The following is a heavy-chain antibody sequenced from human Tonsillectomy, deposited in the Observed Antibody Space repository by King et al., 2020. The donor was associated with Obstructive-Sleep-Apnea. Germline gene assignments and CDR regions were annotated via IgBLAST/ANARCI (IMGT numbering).Heavy chain of an antibody. J-gene: IGHJ6*02. CDR1: GFIFSSDA. CDR3: ARGRDYGMDV. V-gene: IGHV3-30*04. Sequence: QLVQSGGGVVQPGRSLRLSCAGSGFIFSSDALDWVRQAPGKGLEWVAFISNSGKHKNYADSVKGRFSISRDNSNNTLYLQMNSLRAEDTAVYYCARGRDYGMDVWGQGTTVTVSS. CDR2: ISNSGKHK.